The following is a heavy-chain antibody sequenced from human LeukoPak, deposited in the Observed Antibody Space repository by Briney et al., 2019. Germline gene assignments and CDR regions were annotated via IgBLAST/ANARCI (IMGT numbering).Heavy chain of an antibody. CDR2: INLNSGGT. CDR3: ARDLSSTSNWEFDY. V-gene: IGHV1-2*06. J-gene: IGHJ4*02. Sequence: ASVKVSCKASGYTFTGYFMHWVRQAPGQGLEWMGRINLNSGGTYYAQNFQDRVTMTRDTSISTAYVELSRLTSDDTAVYYCARDLSSTSNWEFDYWGQGTLVTVSS. D-gene: IGHD1-26*01. CDR1: GYTFTGYF.